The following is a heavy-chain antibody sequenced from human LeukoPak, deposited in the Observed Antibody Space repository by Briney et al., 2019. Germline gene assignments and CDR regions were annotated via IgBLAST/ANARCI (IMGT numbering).Heavy chain of an antibody. V-gene: IGHV3-9*01. D-gene: IGHD3-22*01. Sequence: PGGSLRLSCAASGFTFDDDAMHWVRQAPGKGLEWVSGISWNSGSIGYADSVKGRFTISRDNAKNSLYLQMNSLRAEDTALYYCAKDENYDNSGPLGYWGQGTLVTVSS. CDR3: AKDENYDNSGPLGY. CDR2: ISWNSGSI. J-gene: IGHJ4*02. CDR1: GFTFDDDA.